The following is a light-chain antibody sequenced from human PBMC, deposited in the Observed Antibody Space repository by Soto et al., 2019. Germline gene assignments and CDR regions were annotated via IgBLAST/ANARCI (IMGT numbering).Light chain of an antibody. CDR2: GAS. CDR3: QQYGSSPYT. J-gene: IGKJ2*01. CDR1: QSVSSSY. Sequence: EIVLTQSPGTLSLSPGERATLSCRASQSVSSSYLAWYQQKPGQAPRLLIYGASSRATGIPDRFSGSESGTDFTLTINRLEPEDFAVYYCQQYGSSPYTFCQGNKLENK. V-gene: IGKV3-20*01.